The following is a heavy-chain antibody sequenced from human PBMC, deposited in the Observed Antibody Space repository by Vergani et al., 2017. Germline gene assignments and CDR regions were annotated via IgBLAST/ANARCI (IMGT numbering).Heavy chain of an antibody. D-gene: IGHD6-19*01. Sequence: EVQLVQSGAEVKKPGASLKISCKGSGYSFTSYWIGWVRQLPGKGLEWMGIIYPGDSDTRYSPSFQGQVTISADKSISTAYLQWSSLKASDTAMYYCARRIAVVGSHKLFDYWGQGTLVTVSS. CDR2: IYPGDSDT. CDR1: GYSFTSYW. V-gene: IGHV5-51*01. CDR3: ARRIAVVGSHKLFDY. J-gene: IGHJ4*02.